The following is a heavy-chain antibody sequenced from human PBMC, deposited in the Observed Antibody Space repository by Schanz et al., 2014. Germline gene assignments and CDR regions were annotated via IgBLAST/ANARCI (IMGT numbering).Heavy chain of an antibody. J-gene: IGHJ4*02. CDR2: ISGYTGDT. CDR3: ARDYCAAGSHYVFDH. CDR1: GYDFHIYA. D-gene: IGHD3-10*01. Sequence: QILLVQPGPEVKKPGASVTVSCKASGYDFHIYAYSWVRQAPGQGPEWIGWISGYTGDTKYAQKFQHRVNMTTDRTTSTVYMELRSLRFDDTAVYFCARDYCAAGSHYVFDHWGQGTLVTVSS. V-gene: IGHV1-18*01.